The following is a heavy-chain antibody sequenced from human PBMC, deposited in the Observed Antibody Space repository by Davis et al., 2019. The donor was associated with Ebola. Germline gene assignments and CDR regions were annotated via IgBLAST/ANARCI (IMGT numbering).Heavy chain of an antibody. D-gene: IGHD2-15*01. CDR1: GGTFSSYA. V-gene: IGHV1-69*06. Sequence: AASVTVSCKASGGTFSSYAISWVRQAPGQGLEWMGGIIPIFGTANYAQKFQGRVTITADKSTSTAYMELSSLRSEDTAVYYCARTSDEYCSGGSCYSWDYYYGMDVWGQGTTVTVSS. CDR3: ARTSDEYCSGGSCYSWDYYYGMDV. J-gene: IGHJ6*02. CDR2: IIPIFGTA.